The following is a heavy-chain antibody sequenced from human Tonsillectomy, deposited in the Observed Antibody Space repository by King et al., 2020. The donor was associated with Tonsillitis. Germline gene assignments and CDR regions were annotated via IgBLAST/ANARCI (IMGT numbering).Heavy chain of an antibody. CDR1: GYTFTDYY. D-gene: IGHD6-19*01. J-gene: IGHJ4*02. CDR3: GRSGYSRGWPFAY. CDR2: LNPNGGGT. V-gene: IGHV1-2*02. Sequence: QLVQSGAGVEKPGASVKVSCKASGYTFTDYYMHWVRQAPGQGLEWMGWLNPNGGGTSYAQKFQDRVTMTRDTSINTAYMELSRLRSDDTAVYYCGRSGYSRGWPFAYGGRGT.